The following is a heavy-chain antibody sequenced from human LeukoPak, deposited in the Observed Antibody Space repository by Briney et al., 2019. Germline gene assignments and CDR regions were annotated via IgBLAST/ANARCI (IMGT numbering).Heavy chain of an antibody. CDR2: ISSSGSTI. CDR3: ARNRYCSSTSCPNWFDP. V-gene: IGHV3-48*03. D-gene: IGHD2-2*01. Sequence: GGSLRLSCAASGFTFSSYEMNWVRQAPGKGLEWVSYISSSGSTIYYADSVKGRFTISRDNAKNSLYLQVNSLRAEDTAVYYCARNRYCSSTSCPNWFDPWGQGTLVTVSS. CDR1: GFTFSSYE. J-gene: IGHJ5*02.